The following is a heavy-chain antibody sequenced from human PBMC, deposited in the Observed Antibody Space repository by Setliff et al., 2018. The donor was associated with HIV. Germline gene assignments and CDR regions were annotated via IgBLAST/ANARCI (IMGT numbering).Heavy chain of an antibody. D-gene: IGHD3-10*01. J-gene: IGHJ4*02. V-gene: IGHV4-38-2*02. CDR2: TSHSGST. CDR3: ARELLRSWDGSENSYKPYYFDY. Sequence: SETLSLTCTVSGFSISSGYYWGWIRQPPGKGLEWIASTSHSGSTGYNPSLRSRVTISLDTSKNQVSLNMRSVTAADTAVYYCARELLRSWDGSENSYKPYYFDYWGQGTLVTVSS. CDR1: GFSISSGYY.